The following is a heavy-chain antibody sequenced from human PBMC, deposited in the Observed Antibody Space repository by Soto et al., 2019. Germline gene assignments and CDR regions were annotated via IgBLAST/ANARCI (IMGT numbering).Heavy chain of an antibody. D-gene: IGHD3-10*01. CDR3: GREDENSGKGMDG. CDR1: GFTFSNYG. Sequence: QVQLVESGGGVVQPGRSLTLSCAASGFTFSNYGMHWVRQAPGKGLEWVAVILNDGSNRYHADSVKDRFTISRDNSKKPLYLQRNSLRAEERAVYYGGREDENSGKGMDGWGQGTRSPSP. J-gene: IGHJ6*02. V-gene: IGHV3-33*01. CDR2: ILNDGSNR.